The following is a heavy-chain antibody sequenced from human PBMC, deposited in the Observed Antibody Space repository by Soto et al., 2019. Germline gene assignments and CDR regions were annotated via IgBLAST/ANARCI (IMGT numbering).Heavy chain of an antibody. CDR1: GFTFSSYS. V-gene: IGHV3-48*02. Sequence: GGSLRLSCAASGFTFSSYSMNWVRQAPGKGLEWVSYISSSSSTIYYADSVKGRFTISRDNAKNSLYLQMNSLRDEDTAVYYCARGGRGVRGGITIFGVVIKGPYYYYGMDVWGQGTTVTVSS. CDR2: ISSSSSTI. CDR3: ARGGRGVRGGITIFGVVIKGPYYYYGMDV. J-gene: IGHJ6*02. D-gene: IGHD3-3*01.